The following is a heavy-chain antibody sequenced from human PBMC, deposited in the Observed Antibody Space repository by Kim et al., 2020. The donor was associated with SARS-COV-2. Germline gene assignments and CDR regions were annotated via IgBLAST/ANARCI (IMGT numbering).Heavy chain of an antibody. J-gene: IGHJ5*02. CDR3: ARLGEGAIKA. D-gene: IGHD1-26*01. CDR1: GGSISNYY. CDR2: IYSSGTT. V-gene: IGHV4-4*09. Sequence: SETLSLTCTVSGGSISNYYWSWSRQPPGKGLEWIGYIYSSGTTNYNSSLKSRVTISVDTSKNQFSLKLTSVTAADMAGYYCARLGEGAIKAWGQGTLVTVSS.